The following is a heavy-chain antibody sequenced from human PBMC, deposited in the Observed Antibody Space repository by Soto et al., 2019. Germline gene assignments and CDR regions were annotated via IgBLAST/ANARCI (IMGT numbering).Heavy chain of an antibody. J-gene: IGHJ6*02. Sequence: GGSLRLSCAASGFTFSSYDMHWVRQATGKGLEWVSAIGTAGDTYYPGSVKGRFTISRENAKNSLYLQMNSLRAGDTAVYYCARAGIAARPGYYYYYGMDVWGQGTTVTVSS. CDR1: GFTFSSYD. CDR3: ARAGIAARPGYYYYYGMDV. D-gene: IGHD6-6*01. V-gene: IGHV3-13*01. CDR2: IGTAGDT.